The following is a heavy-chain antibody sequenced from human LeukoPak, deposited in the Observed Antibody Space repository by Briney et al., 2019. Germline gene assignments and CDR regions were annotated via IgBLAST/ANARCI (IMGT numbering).Heavy chain of an antibody. CDR3: ARRWGVMDAFDI. CDR2: IYYSGST. Sequence: SETLSLTCTVSGGSLSSSSYYWGWIRQPPGKGLKWIGSIYYSGSTYYNPSLKSRVAISVDTSKNQFSLKLSSVTAADTAVYYCARRWGVMDAFDIWGQGTMVTVSS. D-gene: IGHD3-16*01. CDR1: GGSLSSSSYY. J-gene: IGHJ3*02. V-gene: IGHV4-39*01.